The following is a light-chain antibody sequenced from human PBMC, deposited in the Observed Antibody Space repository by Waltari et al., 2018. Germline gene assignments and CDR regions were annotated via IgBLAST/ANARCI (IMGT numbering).Light chain of an antibody. V-gene: IGKV3-11*01. CDR2: DAS. CDR3: QQRSNWPPS. CDR1: QSVCSS. J-gene: IGKJ3*01. Sequence: EIVLTQSPATLSLSPGERPTLSCRSSQSVCSSLAWYQQKPGQAPRLLIYDASNRATGIPARFSGIGSGTDFTLTISSLEPEDFAVYYCQQRSNWPPSFGPWTKVDIK.